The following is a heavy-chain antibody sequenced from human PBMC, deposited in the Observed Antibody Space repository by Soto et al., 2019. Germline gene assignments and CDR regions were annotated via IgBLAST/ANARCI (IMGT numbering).Heavy chain of an antibody. V-gene: IGHV3-33*01. CDR3: ARDVVGYSSSWYDY. Sequence: PGGSLRLSCAASGFNFIRYGMHWVRQAPGKGLEWIAVIWYDGSNKYYADSVKGRFTISRDNSKNTLYLQMNSLGAEDTAVYYCARDVVGYSSSWYDYWGQGTLVTVSS. D-gene: IGHD6-13*01. CDR1: GFNFIRYG. CDR2: IWYDGSNK. J-gene: IGHJ4*02.